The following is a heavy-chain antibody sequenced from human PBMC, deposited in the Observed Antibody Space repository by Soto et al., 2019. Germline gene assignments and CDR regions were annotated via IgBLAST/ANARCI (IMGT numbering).Heavy chain of an antibody. D-gene: IGHD2-2*02. CDR3: ARHNCISTSCYKDFDY. J-gene: IGHJ4*02. V-gene: IGHV4-39*01. Sequence: SETLSLTCTVSGGSISSSGYYWGWIRQPPGKGLEWIGGIYYSGSTYYNPSLKSRVAMSVDTSKKQFSLKLSAVTAADTAVYYCARHNCISTSCYKDFDYWGQGTLVTVSS. CDR1: GGSISSSGYY. CDR2: IYYSGST.